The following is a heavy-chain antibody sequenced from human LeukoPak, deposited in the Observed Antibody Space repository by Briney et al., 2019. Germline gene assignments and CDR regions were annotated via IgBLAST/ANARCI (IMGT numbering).Heavy chain of an antibody. Sequence: ASVKVSCKASGFTFTSYYMHWVRQAPGQGLEWMGVINPSGGSTSYPQKFQGRLTMTRDTSTSTVSMELSSLRSEDTAVYYCARGPYSSGWYGLDYWGQGTLVTVSS. CDR2: INPSGGST. V-gene: IGHV1-46*01. CDR1: GFTFTSYY. D-gene: IGHD6-19*01. J-gene: IGHJ4*02. CDR3: ARGPYSSGWYGLDY.